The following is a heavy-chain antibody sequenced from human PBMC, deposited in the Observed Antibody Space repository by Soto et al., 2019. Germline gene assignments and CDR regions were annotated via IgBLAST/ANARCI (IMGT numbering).Heavy chain of an antibody. D-gene: IGHD3-22*01. J-gene: IGHJ4*02. CDR2: ISGSGGST. Sequence: GGSLRLSCAASGFTFSSYAMSWVRQAPGKGLEWVSAISGSGGSTYYADSVKGRFTISRDNSKNTLYLQMNSLRAEDTAVYYCAASVRYDSSGYCFDYWGQGTLVTVSS. CDR1: GFTFSSYA. CDR3: AASVRYDSSGYCFDY. V-gene: IGHV3-23*01.